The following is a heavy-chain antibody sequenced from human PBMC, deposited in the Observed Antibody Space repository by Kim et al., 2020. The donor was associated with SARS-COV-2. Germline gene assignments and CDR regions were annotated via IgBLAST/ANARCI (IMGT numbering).Heavy chain of an antibody. CDR1: GFTVSSNY. CDR3: ARAPYCSSTSCYYYGMDV. CDR2: IYSGGST. J-gene: IGHJ6*02. V-gene: IGHV3-53*01. D-gene: IGHD2-2*01. Sequence: GGSLRLSCAASGFTVSSNYMSWVRQAPGKGLEWVSVIYSGGSTYYADSVKGRFTISRDNSKNTLYLQMNSLRAEDTAVYYCARAPYCSSTSCYYYGMDVWGQGTTVTVSS.